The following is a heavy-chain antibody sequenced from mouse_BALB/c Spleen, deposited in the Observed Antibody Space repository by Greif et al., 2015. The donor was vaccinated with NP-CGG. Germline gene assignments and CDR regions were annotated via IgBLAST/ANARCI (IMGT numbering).Heavy chain of an antibody. CDR1: GYTFTSYW. CDR3: TRWRNGNYVWYFDV. Sequence: QVQLQQSGAALVRPGASVKLSCKASGYTFTSYWINWVKQRPGQGLEWIGNIYPSDSYTNYNQKFKDKATLTVDKSSSTAYMQLSSPTSEDSAVYYCTRWRNGNYVWYFDVWGAGTTVTVSS. D-gene: IGHD2-1*01. J-gene: IGHJ1*01. CDR2: IYPSDSYT. V-gene: IGHV1-69*02.